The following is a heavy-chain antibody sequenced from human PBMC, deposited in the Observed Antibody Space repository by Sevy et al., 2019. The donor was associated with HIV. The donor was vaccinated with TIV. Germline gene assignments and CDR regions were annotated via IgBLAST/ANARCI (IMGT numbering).Heavy chain of an antibody. CDR1: GGTFDNYG. Sequence: ASVKVSCKTSGGTFDNYGINWVRQAPGQGLEWMGSIIPIFGTPKYAQRFQDRITTTADESTGTAFMELTSLRSEDTALYYCARDRHSSRLDIVVIPGVFDSWGQGTLVTVSS. V-gene: IGHV1-69*13. CDR3: ARDRHSSRLDIVVIPGVFDS. CDR2: IIPIFGTP. D-gene: IGHD2-21*01. J-gene: IGHJ4*02.